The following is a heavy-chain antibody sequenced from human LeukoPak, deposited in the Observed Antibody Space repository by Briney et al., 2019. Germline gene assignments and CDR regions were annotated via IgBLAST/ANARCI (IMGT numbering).Heavy chain of an antibody. CDR2: INHSGST. D-gene: IGHD3-22*01. J-gene: IGHJ4*02. CDR3: ARGRRPPRYYYDSSGYYWGYYFDY. V-gene: IGHV4-34*01. Sequence: SETLSLTCAVYGGSFSGYYWSWIRQPPGKGLEWIGEINHSGSTNYNPSLKSRVTISVDTSKNQFSLKLSSVTAADTAVYYCARGRRPPRYYYDSSGYYWGYYFDYWGQGTLVTASS. CDR1: GGSFSGYY.